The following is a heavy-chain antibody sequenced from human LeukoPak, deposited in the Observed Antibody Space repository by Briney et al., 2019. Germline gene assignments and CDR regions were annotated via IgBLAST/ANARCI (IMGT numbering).Heavy chain of an antibody. Sequence: GGSLRLSCAASGFTFSSYAMSWVRQAPGRGLEWVSAISGSGGSTYYADSVKGRFTISRDNSKNTLYLQMNSLRAEDTAVYYCAKVSVAARFPDYWGQGTLVTVSS. CDR3: AKVSVAARFPDY. D-gene: IGHD6-6*01. CDR1: GFTFSSYA. CDR2: ISGSGGST. J-gene: IGHJ4*02. V-gene: IGHV3-23*01.